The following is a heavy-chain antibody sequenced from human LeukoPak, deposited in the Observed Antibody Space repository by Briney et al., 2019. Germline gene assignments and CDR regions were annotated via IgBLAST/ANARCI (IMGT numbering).Heavy chain of an antibody. V-gene: IGHV4-4*02. Sequence: PSGTLSLTCAVSGGSISSSNWWSWVRQPPGKGLEWIGSIYHSGSTYYNPSLKSRVTISVDTSKNQFSLKLSSVTAADTAVYYCARESRDSRFFDYWGQGTLVTVSS. D-gene: IGHD3-22*01. CDR2: IYHSGST. J-gene: IGHJ4*02. CDR3: ARESRDSRFFDY. CDR1: GGSISSSNW.